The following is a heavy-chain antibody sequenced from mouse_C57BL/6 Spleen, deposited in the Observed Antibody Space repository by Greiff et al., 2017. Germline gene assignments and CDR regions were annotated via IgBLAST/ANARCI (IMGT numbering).Heavy chain of an antibody. D-gene: IGHD5-1*01. V-gene: IGHV5-17*01. Sequence: EVKLMESGGGLVKPGGSLKLSCAASGFTFSDYGMHWVRQAPEKGLEWVAYISSGSSTIYYADTVKGRFTISRDNAKNTLFLQMTSLRSEDTAMYYCARGRDEYPFAYWGQGTLVTVSA. CDR2: ISSGSSTI. J-gene: IGHJ3*01. CDR1: GFTFSDYG. CDR3: ARGRDEYPFAY.